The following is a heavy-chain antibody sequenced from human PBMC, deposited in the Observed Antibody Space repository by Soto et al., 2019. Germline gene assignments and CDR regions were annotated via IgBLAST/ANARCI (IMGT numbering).Heavy chain of an antibody. CDR1: GASISSSNW. D-gene: IGHD3-10*01. J-gene: IGHJ4*02. V-gene: IGHV4-4*02. CDR3: ATSRGSGRLDN. Sequence: QVQLQESGPGLVKPSGTLSLTCAVSGASISSSNWWTWVRQPPGKGLEWIGEIYHSGSTNYNPSLMSRSTISLDKSKNHFSLRLSSVTAADTAVYYCATSRGSGRLDNWGQGTLVTVSS. CDR2: IYHSGST.